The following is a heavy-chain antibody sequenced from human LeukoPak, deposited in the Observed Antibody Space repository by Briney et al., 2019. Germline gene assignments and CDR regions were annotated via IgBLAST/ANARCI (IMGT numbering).Heavy chain of an antibody. V-gene: IGHV4-59*08. CDR1: GSMYNYY. CDR2: IHYSGST. J-gene: IGHJ3*02. Sequence: SETLSLTCTVSGSMYNYYWSWIRQPPGKGLEWIGYIHYSGSTNYNPSLKSRVTMSLDTSNNQVSLWLNSMTAADTAVYYCASEMVRGVIGAFDIWGQGTMVTVSS. CDR3: ASEMVRGVIGAFDI. D-gene: IGHD3-10*01.